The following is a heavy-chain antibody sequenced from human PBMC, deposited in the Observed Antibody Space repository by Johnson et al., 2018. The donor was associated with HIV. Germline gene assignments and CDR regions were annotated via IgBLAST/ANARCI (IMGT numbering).Heavy chain of an antibody. V-gene: IGHV3-30*04. D-gene: IGHD1-26*01. CDR1: GFTFSSYA. CDR3: ARDWSLNSREVAFDI. J-gene: IGHJ3*02. CDR2: ISYDGSNK. Sequence: VQLVESGGGVVQPGRSLRLSCAASGFTFSSYAMHWVRQAPGKGLEWVAVISYDGSNKYYADSVKGRFTISRDNSKNTLYLQMNSLRAEDTAVYYCARDWSLNSREVAFDIWGLGTMVTVSS.